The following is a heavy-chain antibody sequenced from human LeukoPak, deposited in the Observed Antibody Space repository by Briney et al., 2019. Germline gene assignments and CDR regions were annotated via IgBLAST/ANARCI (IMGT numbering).Heavy chain of an antibody. J-gene: IGHJ6*03. CDR2: ISSSSSTI. D-gene: IGHD1-26*01. Sequence: GGSLRLSCAASGFTFSSYSMNWVRQAPGKGLEWVSYISSSSSTIYYADSVKGRFTISRDNAKNSLYLQMNSLRAEDTAVYYCASGSYYPTFYYYMDVWGKGATVTVSS. CDR1: GFTFSSYS. V-gene: IGHV3-48*04. CDR3: ASGSYYPTFYYYMDV.